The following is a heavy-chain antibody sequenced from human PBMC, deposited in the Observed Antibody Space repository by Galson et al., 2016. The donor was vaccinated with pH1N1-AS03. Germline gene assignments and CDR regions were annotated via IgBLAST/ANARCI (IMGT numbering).Heavy chain of an antibody. CDR1: GFIFSNYA. D-gene: IGHD3-16*01. J-gene: IGHJ4*02. V-gene: IGHV3-23*01. CDR3: ANRDDTLGFFES. CDR2: ISGLGEST. Sequence: SLRLSCAASGFIFSNYAMTWVRQAPGKGLQWVSTISGLGESTKYADSVKGRFTISRDNSKNTVNLHMNSLRVEDTAVYYCANRDDTLGFFESWGQGTLVTVSS.